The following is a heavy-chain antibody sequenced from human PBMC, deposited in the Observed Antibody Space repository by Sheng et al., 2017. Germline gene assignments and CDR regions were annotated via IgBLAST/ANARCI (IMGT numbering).Heavy chain of an antibody. J-gene: IGHJ5*02. CDR3: ARTANWKVNWFDP. Sequence: QVQLQQWGAGLLKPSETLSLTCAVYGGSFSGYYWSWIRQPPGKGLEWIGEINHSGSTNYNPSLKSRVTISVDTSKNQFSLKLSSVTAADTAVYYCARTANWKVNWFDPWGPGEPWVTVSS. D-gene: IGHD1-1*01. V-gene: IGHV4-34*01. CDR1: GGSFSGYY. CDR2: INHSGST.